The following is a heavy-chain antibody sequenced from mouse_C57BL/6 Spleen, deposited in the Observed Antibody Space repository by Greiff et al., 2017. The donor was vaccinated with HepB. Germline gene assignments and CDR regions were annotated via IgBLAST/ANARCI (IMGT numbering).Heavy chain of an antibody. Sequence: VQLQQSGAELVRPGASVKLSCTASGFNIKDDYMHWVKQRPEQGLEWIGWIDPENGDTEYASKFQGKATITADTSSNTAYLQLSSLTSEDTAVYYCTSTYSAWFAYWGQGTLVTVSA. J-gene: IGHJ3*01. CDR3: TSTYSAWFAY. CDR1: GFNIKDDY. V-gene: IGHV14-4*01. D-gene: IGHD1-1*01. CDR2: IDPENGDT.